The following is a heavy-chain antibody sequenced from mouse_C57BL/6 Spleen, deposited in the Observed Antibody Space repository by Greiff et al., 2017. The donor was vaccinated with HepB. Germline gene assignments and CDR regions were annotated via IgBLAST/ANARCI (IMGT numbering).Heavy chain of an antibody. CDR3: ARGEYYYGSSPRFAY. V-gene: IGHV3-6*01. CDR1: GYSITSGYS. D-gene: IGHD1-1*01. CDR2: ISYDGSN. J-gene: IGHJ3*01. Sequence: EVKLVESGPGLVKPSQSLSLTCSVTGYSITSGYSWNWIRQFPGNKLEWMGYISYDGSNNYNPSLKNRISITRDTSKNQFFLKLNSVTTEDTATYYCARGEYYYGSSPRFAYWGQGTLVTVSA.